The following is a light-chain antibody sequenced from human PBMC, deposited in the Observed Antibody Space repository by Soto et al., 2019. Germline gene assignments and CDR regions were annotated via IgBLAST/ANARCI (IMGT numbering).Light chain of an antibody. V-gene: IGKV3-15*01. CDR3: QQYNNWPLT. CDR2: GAS. CDR1: QTVGTN. Sequence: EIVLSQSPDTLSMSPGERATLSCRASQTVGTNLAWYQQKPGQAPRLLIYGASPRASGIPARFSGSGSGTEFALTISSLQSEDFGVYYCQQYNNWPLTFGQGTRLEIK. J-gene: IGKJ5*01.